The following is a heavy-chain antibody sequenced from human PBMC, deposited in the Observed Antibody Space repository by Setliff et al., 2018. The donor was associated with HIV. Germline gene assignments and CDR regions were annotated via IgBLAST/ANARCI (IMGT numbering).Heavy chain of an antibody. CDR1: GYSFSSYG. J-gene: IGHJ4*02. CDR2: ISVYNGNT. V-gene: IGHV1-18*01. Sequence: ASVKVSCKGSGYSFSSYGVSWVRQAPGQGLGWMGWISVYNGNTNYTQKLQNRVTMTTDTSTSTAYMELRSLRSDDTAVYYCARDLFTVPSREGYDYWGQGTLVTVSS. D-gene: IGHD1-26*01. CDR3: ARDLFTVPSREGYDY.